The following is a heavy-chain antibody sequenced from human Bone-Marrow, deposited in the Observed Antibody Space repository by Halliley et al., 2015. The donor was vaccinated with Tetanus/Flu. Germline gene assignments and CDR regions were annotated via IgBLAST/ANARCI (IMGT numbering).Heavy chain of an antibody. CDR3: ARDACSGATCYLRSSDGMDV. V-gene: IGHV3-23*01. Sequence: SLRLSCAASGFMFSSTAMSWVRQAPGKGLEWVAGISGPGDQTYYTDSVKGRFTVSRDTSKNTLYLRMNDVRADDTAVYYCARDACSGATCYLRSSDGMDVWGQGTTVTVSS. J-gene: IGHJ6*02. D-gene: IGHD2-15*01. CDR1: GFMFSSTA. CDR2: ISGPGDQT.